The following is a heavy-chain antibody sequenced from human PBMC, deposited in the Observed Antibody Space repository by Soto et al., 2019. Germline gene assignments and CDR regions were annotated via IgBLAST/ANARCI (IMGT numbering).Heavy chain of an antibody. J-gene: IGHJ5*02. CDR3: ASPEYGDYST. Sequence: QVQLVQSGAEVKKPGSSVKVSCKASGGTFSSYTISWVRQAPGQGLEWMGRIIPILGIANYAKKFQGRVTITADNSTSTDYMELSSLRSEDTAVYYCASPEYGDYSTWGQGTLVTVSS. V-gene: IGHV1-69*02. D-gene: IGHD4-17*01. CDR2: IIPILGIA. CDR1: GGTFSSYT.